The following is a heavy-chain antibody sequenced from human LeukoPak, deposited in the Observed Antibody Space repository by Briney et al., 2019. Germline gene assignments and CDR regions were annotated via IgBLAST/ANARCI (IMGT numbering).Heavy chain of an antibody. Sequence: SETLSLTCTVAGGSISTYYWSRIRQPAGKGLEWIGRIYTSGSTNYNPSLKSRVSMSVDTSKNQFSLKLSSVTAADTAVYYCARDMTADIVVVPAYYYYYMDVWGKGTTVTVSS. CDR3: ARDMTADIVVVPAYYYYYMDV. CDR2: IYTSGST. J-gene: IGHJ6*03. V-gene: IGHV4-4*07. CDR1: GGSISTYY. D-gene: IGHD2-2*01.